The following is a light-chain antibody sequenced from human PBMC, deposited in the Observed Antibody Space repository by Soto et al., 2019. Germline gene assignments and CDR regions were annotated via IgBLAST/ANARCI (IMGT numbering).Light chain of an antibody. CDR3: QQYNSYSPWT. V-gene: IGKV1-5*03. J-gene: IGKJ1*01. Sequence: DIQMTQSPSTLSASVGDRVTITCRASQSISSWLAWYQQKPGKAPKLLIYKASSLETGVPSRFRGSASGTEFTLTISSLQPDDFATYYCQQYNSYSPWTFGQGTKVEIK. CDR2: KAS. CDR1: QSISSW.